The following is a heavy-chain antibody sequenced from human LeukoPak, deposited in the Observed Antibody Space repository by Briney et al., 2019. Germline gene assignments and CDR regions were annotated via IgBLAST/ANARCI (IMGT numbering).Heavy chain of an antibody. CDR2: MNNGPGAT. Sequence: PGGSLRLSCAASGFSFSTSPMSWVRQPPGKGLEWVSAMNNGPGATFYRDSVRGRFIISRDDSKSTLYLQTNSLRAEDTGTYYCAKTHYDLLDVWGQGTTVTVSS. V-gene: IGHV3-23*01. J-gene: IGHJ6*02. CDR1: GFSFSTSP. CDR3: AKTHYDLLDV. D-gene: IGHD5-12*01.